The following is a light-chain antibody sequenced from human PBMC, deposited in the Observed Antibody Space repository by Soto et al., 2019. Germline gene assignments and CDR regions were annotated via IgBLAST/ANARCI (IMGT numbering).Light chain of an antibody. CDR2: DAS. J-gene: IGKJ5*01. CDR1: QSVRSK. CDR3: QQYNNWPPIT. Sequence: EIVMTQSPGTLSVSPGERATLSCRASQSVRSKLAWYQQKPGQAPRLLIHDASTRATGIPARFSGSGSGTEFTLTISSLQSEDVAVYYCQQYNNWPPITFGQGTRLEIK. V-gene: IGKV3-15*01.